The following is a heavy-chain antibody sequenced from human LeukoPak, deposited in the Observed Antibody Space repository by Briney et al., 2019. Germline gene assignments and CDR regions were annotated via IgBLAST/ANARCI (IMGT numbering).Heavy chain of an antibody. Sequence: GGSLRLSCAASGFTFSSYSVNWVRQAPGKGLEGVSSISSSSSYIYYADSVKGRFTISRDNAKNSLYLQMNSLRAEDTAVYYCARANGPAHFDYWGQGTLVTVSS. V-gene: IGHV3-21*01. CDR1: GFTFSSYS. CDR3: ARANGPAHFDY. CDR2: ISSSSSYI. J-gene: IGHJ4*02.